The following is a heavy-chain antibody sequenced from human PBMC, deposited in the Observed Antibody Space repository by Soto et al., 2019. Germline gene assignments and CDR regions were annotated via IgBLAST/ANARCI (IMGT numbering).Heavy chain of an antibody. J-gene: IGHJ5*02. CDR2: ISSSSSYI. Sequence: GGSLRLSCAASGFTFSSYSMNWVRQAPGKGLEWVSSISSSSSYIYYADSVKGRFTISRDNAKNSLYLQMNSLRAEDTAVYYCAREWEYIVGYSNWFDPWGQGTLVTVSS. D-gene: IGHD1-26*01. CDR1: GFTFSSYS. V-gene: IGHV3-21*01. CDR3: AREWEYIVGYSNWFDP.